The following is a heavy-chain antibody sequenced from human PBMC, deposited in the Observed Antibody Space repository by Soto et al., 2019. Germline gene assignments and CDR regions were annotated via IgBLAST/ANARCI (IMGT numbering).Heavy chain of an antibody. D-gene: IGHD2-2*01. CDR2: IIPILGIA. CDR1: GGTFSSYT. CDR3: ASQPRGSFDP. Sequence: GASVKVSCKASGGTFSSYTISWVRQAPGQGLEWMGRIIPILGIANYAQKFQGRVTMTRDTSTSTVYMELSSLRSEDTAVYYCASQPRGSFDPWGQGTLVTVSS. J-gene: IGHJ5*02. V-gene: IGHV1-69*02.